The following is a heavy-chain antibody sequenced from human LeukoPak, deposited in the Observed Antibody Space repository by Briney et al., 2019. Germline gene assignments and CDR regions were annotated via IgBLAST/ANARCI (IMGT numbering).Heavy chain of an antibody. Sequence: PSETLSLTCTVSGGSISSGYYWGWIRQPPGKGLEWIGSIYHSGSTYYNPSLKSRVTISVDTSKNQFSLKLSSVTAADTAVYYCARDALGELYFDYWGQGTLVTVSS. J-gene: IGHJ4*02. CDR2: IYHSGST. CDR3: ARDALGELYFDY. V-gene: IGHV4-38-2*02. CDR1: GGSISSGYY. D-gene: IGHD3-10*01.